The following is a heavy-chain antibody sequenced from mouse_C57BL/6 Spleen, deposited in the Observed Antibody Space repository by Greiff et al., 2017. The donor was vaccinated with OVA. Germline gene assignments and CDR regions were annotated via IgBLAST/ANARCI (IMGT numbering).Heavy chain of an antibody. Sequence: QVQLQQSGAELVRPGASVTLSCKASGYTFTDYEMHWVKQTPVHGLEWIGAIDPETGGTAYNQKFKGKAILTADKSSSTACMELRSLTSEDSAVYYCTRCNWDRDFDYWGQGTTLTVSS. CDR3: TRCNWDRDFDY. CDR1: GYTFTDYE. J-gene: IGHJ2*01. V-gene: IGHV1-15*01. CDR2: IDPETGGT. D-gene: IGHD4-1*01.